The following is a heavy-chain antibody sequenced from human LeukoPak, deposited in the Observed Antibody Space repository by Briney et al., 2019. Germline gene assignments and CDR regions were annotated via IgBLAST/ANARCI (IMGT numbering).Heavy chain of an antibody. Sequence: PGGSLRLSCAASGFTVSSNYMSWVRQAPGKGLEGVSVIYSGGSTYYADAVEGRFTISRDNSKNTLYLQMNSLRAEDTAVYYCARESGHYDILTQTYYYYYMDVWGKGTTVTISS. D-gene: IGHD3-9*01. J-gene: IGHJ6*03. CDR3: ARESGHYDILTQTYYYYYMDV. CDR1: GFTVSSNY. CDR2: IYSGGST. V-gene: IGHV3-53*01.